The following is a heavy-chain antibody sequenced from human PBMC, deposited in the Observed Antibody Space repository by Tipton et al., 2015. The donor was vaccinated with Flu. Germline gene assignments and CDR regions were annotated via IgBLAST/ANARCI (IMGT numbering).Heavy chain of an antibody. V-gene: IGHV4-39*07. CDR1: GGSISSSTYY. CDR3: ARAIGFCDSTTCAEAYGI. D-gene: IGHD2-2*01. CDR2: IYYSGTT. J-gene: IGHJ3*02. Sequence: LRLSCTVSGGSISSSTYYWGWIRQPPGKGLEWVGNIYYSGTTYYNPSLQSRVTISADTSKNQFSLQLSSVTAADTAVYYCARAIGFCDSTTCAEAYGIWGQGTMVTVSP.